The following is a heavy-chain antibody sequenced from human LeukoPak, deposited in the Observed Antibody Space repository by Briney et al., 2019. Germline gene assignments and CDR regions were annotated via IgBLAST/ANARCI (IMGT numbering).Heavy chain of an antibody. Sequence: SETLSLTCTVSGGPISSYYWSWIRQPPGKGLEWIGYIYYSGSTNYNPSLKSRVTISVDTSKNQFSLKLSSVTAADTAVYYCARPTAAGKPGYDAFDIWGQGTMVTVSS. CDR1: GGPISSYY. CDR3: ARPTAAGKPGYDAFDI. CDR2: IYYSGST. V-gene: IGHV4-59*08. J-gene: IGHJ3*02. D-gene: IGHD6-13*01.